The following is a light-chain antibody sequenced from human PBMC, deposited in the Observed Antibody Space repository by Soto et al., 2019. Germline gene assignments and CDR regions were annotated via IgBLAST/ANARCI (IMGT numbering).Light chain of an antibody. J-gene: IGLJ3*02. Sequence: QSVLTQPPSASGTPGQRVTISCSGSNSNIGGNSVNWYQLLPGAAPKLLIYSSNERPSGFPDRFSGSKSGTSASLAISGLQSEDEADYYCATWDVSLNGPVFGGGTKLTVL. CDR3: ATWDVSLNGPV. CDR1: NSNIGGNS. CDR2: SSN. V-gene: IGLV1-44*01.